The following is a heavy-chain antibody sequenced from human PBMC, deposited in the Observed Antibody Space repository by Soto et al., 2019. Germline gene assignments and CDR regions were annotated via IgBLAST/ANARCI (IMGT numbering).Heavy chain of an antibody. Sequence: ASVKVSCKASGYTFTAYYTHWVRQAPGQGLEWMGWINPDNGDTNYAQNFQDWVTMTRDTSISTAYMRLSRLRSDDTAVYYCARVSYYDSSDYADFDYWGQGTLVTVSS. V-gene: IGHV1-2*04. D-gene: IGHD3-22*01. J-gene: IGHJ4*02. CDR1: GYTFTAYY. CDR3: ARVSYYDSSDYADFDY. CDR2: INPDNGDT.